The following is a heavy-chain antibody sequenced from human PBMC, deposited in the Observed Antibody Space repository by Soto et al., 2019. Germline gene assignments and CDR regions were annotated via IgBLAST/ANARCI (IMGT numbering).Heavy chain of an antibody. CDR2: INHSGST. V-gene: IGHV4-34*01. D-gene: IGHD3-9*01. CDR1: GGSFSGYY. Sequence: SETLSLTCAVYGGSFSGYYWSWIRQPPGKGLEWIGEINHSGSTNYNPSLKSRVTISVDTSKNQFSLKLSSVTAADTAVYYCANFARKYYDILTGYISWGQGTLVTVSS. CDR3: ANFARKYYDILTGYIS. J-gene: IGHJ4*02.